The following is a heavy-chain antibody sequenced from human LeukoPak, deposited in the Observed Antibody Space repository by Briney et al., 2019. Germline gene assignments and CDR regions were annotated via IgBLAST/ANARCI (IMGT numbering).Heavy chain of an antibody. D-gene: IGHD3-10*02. Sequence: GGSLRLSCAASGFTFDDYAIHWVRQAPGKGLEWVSGISWNSGSIGYADSVKGRFTISRDNAKNSLYLQMNSLRAEDTAVYYCAELGITMIGGVWGKGTTVTISS. CDR3: AELGITMIGGV. CDR1: GFTFDDYA. J-gene: IGHJ6*04. V-gene: IGHV3-9*01. CDR2: ISWNSGSI.